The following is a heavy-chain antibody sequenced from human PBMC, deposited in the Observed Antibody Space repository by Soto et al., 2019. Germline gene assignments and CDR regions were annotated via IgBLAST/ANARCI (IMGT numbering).Heavy chain of an antibody. D-gene: IGHD2-2*01. V-gene: IGHV3-73*01. Sequence: GGSLRLSCASSGFTFSDSLMHWVRQASGKGLEWVGRIRSKTNNYATAYAASVKGRFTISRDDSKNTAYLQMNSLKTEDTAVYYCRGYCSSTSCSVDFDYWGQGILVTVSS. CDR2: IRSKTNNYAT. J-gene: IGHJ4*02. CDR3: RGYCSSTSCSVDFDY. CDR1: GFTFSDSL.